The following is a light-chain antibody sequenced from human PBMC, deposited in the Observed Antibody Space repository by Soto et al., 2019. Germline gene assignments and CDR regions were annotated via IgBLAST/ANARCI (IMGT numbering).Light chain of an antibody. CDR1: DSDVGAYDS. CDR2: EVS. Sequence: QSVLAQPASVSGSPGQSITISCTGTDSDVGAYDSVSWYRQHPGKAPKLMIYEVSNRPSGVSNRFSGSKSGNTASLTISGLQAEDEADYYCSSYTSSSTLVFGTGTKVTVL. J-gene: IGLJ1*01. CDR3: SSYTSSSTLV. V-gene: IGLV2-14*01.